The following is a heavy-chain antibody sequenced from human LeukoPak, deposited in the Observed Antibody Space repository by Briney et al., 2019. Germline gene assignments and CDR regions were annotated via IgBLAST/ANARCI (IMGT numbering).Heavy chain of an antibody. CDR2: INPSGGST. CDR1: GYTFTSYY. Sequence: ASVTVSCKASGYTFTSYYMHWVRQAPGQGLEWMGIINPSGGSTSYAQKFQGRVTMTRDTSTSTVYMELSSLRSEDTAVYYCAREIAVAGTHDAFDIWGQGTMVTVSS. V-gene: IGHV1-46*01. J-gene: IGHJ3*02. D-gene: IGHD6-19*01. CDR3: AREIAVAGTHDAFDI.